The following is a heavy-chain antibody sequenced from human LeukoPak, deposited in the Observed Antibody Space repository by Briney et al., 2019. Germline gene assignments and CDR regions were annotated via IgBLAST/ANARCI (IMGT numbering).Heavy chain of an antibody. CDR1: GFTFRSYS. CDR3: AREGTYGDYGIYYYYMDV. CDR2: ISSSSSYI. J-gene: IGHJ6*03. V-gene: IGHV3-21*01. D-gene: IGHD4-17*01. Sequence: PGGSLRLSCAASGFTFRSYSMNWVRQAPGKGLEWVSSISSSSSYIYYADSVKGRFTISRDNAKNSLYLQMNSLRAEDTAVYYCAREGTYGDYGIYYYYMDVWGKGTTVTVSS.